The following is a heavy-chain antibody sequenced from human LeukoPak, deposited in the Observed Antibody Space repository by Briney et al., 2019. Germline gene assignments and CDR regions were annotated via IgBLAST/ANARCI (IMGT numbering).Heavy chain of an antibody. CDR3: AKGGSFRAFDY. D-gene: IGHD6-13*01. CDR1: GFAFSSYA. V-gene: IGHV3-23*01. CDR2: TSGSGGST. J-gene: IGHJ4*02. Sequence: PGGSLRLSCAASGFAFSSYAMSWVRQAPGEGLEWVSSTSGSGGSTDYSDSVTGRFTISRDNSKNSLYLQVNSLRAEDTAVYYCAKGGSFRAFDYWGQGTLVTVSS.